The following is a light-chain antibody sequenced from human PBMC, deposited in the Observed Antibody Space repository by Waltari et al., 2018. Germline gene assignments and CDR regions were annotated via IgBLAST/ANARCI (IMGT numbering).Light chain of an antibody. CDR1: QSVLYSSNNKNY. CDR2: WAS. Sequence: DIVMTQSPDSLAVSLGERATINCKSSQSVLYSSNNKNYLAWYQQKPGHPPKLLIYWASTRESGVPDRFSGSGSGTDFTLTISSLQAEDVAVYYCQQYYSTLLTFGGGTKVEIK. CDR3: QQYYSTLLT. J-gene: IGKJ4*01. V-gene: IGKV4-1*01.